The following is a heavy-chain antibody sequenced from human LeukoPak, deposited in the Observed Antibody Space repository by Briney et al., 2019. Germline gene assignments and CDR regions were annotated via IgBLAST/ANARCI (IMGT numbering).Heavy chain of an antibody. CDR2: IGGTGGTT. CDR3: AKDAHSGSYFDY. J-gene: IGHJ4*01. Sequence: PGGSLRLSCAASGFTFSSNAMCWVRQAPGKGLEWVSPIGGTGGTTYYADSVKGRLTISRDNSKNTLYLQMNSLRVEDTAVYYCAKDAHSGSYFDYWGQGILVTVSS. D-gene: IGHD1-26*01. CDR1: GFTFSSNA. V-gene: IGHV3-23*01.